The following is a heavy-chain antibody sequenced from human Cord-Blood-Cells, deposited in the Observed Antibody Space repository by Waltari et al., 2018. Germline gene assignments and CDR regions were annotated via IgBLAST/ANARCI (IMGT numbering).Heavy chain of an antibody. D-gene: IGHD2-21*01. Sequence: QVQLVQSGAEVKKTGSSVKVSCKASGGTFSSYAISWVRPAPGQGLEWMGGIIPIFGTANYAQKFQGRVTITADKSTSTAYMELSSLRSEDTAVYYCASNPALLAGGGDCFTSPCDAFDIWGQGTMVTVSS. CDR3: ASNPALLAGGGDCFTSPCDAFDI. CDR2: IIPIFGTA. V-gene: IGHV1-69*06. J-gene: IGHJ3*02. CDR1: GGTFSSYA.